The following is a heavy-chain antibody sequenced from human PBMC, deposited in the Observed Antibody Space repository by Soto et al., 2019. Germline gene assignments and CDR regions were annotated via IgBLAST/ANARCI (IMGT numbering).Heavy chain of an antibody. CDR1: GFTFSSSD. V-gene: IGHV3-13*01. J-gene: IGHJ2*01. Sequence: EAQLVESGGGLVQPGGSLRLSCAASGFTFSSSDMPWVRHVTGKGLEWVSAIGGGGDTYYPDSVKGRFTISSENAKNSLYLQMNSLRDEDTAVYFCAREGRSSTWYDWYFDLWGRGTLVTVSS. CDR2: IGGGGDT. D-gene: IGHD6-13*01. CDR3: AREGRSSTWYDWYFDL.